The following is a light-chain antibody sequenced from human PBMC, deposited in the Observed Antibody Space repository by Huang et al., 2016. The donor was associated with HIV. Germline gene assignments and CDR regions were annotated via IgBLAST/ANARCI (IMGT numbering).Light chain of an antibody. Sequence: ENLMTQSPSTLSVSPGERAPLSCRASQSVFKNLAWYQQKPGQAPKLRIYGSSTRAAGIPARFSGSGSGTDFTLTISSLQSEDFAVYYCQQYNTSPRTFGQGTKVEV. J-gene: IGKJ1*01. V-gene: IGKV3-15*01. CDR1: QSVFKN. CDR3: QQYNTSPRT. CDR2: GSS.